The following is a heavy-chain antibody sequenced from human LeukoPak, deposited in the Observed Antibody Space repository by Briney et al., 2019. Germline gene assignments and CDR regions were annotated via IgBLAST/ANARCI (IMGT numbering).Heavy chain of an antibody. Sequence: PGGSLRLSCEFTFSDYAVSWVRQAPGKGLEWVSTISGRGDTTYYAGSVRGRFTVSRDNSKNTVFLQMNSLGADDTALYYCAKCLRAGHRPVYTYYYMDVWGKGTTVTVSS. V-gene: IGHV3-23*01. CDR3: AKCLRAGHRPVYTYYYMDV. CDR2: ISGRGDTT. J-gene: IGHJ6*03. D-gene: IGHD5/OR15-5a*01. CDR1: TFSDYA.